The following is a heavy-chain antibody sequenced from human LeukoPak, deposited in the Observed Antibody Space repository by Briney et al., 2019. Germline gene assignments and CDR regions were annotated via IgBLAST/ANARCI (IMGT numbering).Heavy chain of an antibody. CDR2: ISAYNGNT. CDR1: GYTFNIYG. CDR3: ARVDPYVTIFGVVQIDY. V-gene: IGHV1-18*01. Sequence: GASVKVSCKSSGYTFNIYGFSWVRQAPGQGLEWMGWISAYNGNTNYAQKLQGRVTMTTDTSTSTAYMELRSLRSDDTAVYYCARVDPYVTIFGVVQIDYWGQGTLVTVSS. J-gene: IGHJ4*02. D-gene: IGHD3-3*01.